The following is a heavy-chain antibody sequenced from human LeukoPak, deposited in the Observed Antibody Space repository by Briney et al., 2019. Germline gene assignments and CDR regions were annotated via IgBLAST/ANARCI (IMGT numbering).Heavy chain of an antibody. CDR2: INHSGST. CDR3: ARGERLNTMTQGGCAFDI. D-gene: IGHD3-22*01. CDR1: GGSFSGYY. V-gene: IGHV4-34*01. Sequence: SETLSLTCAVYGGSFSGYYWSWIRQPPGKGLEWIGEINHSGSTNYNPSLKSRVTISVDTSKNQFSLELSSVTAADTAVYYCARGERLNTMTQGGCAFDIWGQGTMVTVSS. J-gene: IGHJ3*02.